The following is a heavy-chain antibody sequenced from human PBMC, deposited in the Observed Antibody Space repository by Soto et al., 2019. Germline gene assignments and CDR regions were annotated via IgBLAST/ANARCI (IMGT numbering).Heavy chain of an antibody. CDR1: GFSLSTSGMC. D-gene: IGHD2-15*01. CDR3: ARGGSCYHREYYFDY. CDR2: IDWDDDK. Sequence: SGPTLVNPTQTLTLTCTFSGFSLSTSGMCVSWIRQPPGKALEWLARIDWDDDKYYSTSLKTRLTISKDTSKNQVVLTMTNMDPVDTATYYCARGGSCYHREYYFDYWGQGTLVTVSS. J-gene: IGHJ4*02. V-gene: IGHV2-70*11.